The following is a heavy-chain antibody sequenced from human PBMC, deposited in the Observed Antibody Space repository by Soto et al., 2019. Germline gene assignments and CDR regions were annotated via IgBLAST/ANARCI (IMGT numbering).Heavy chain of an antibody. J-gene: IGHJ4*02. Sequence: GGSLRLSCAASGFTFSTFGMHWVRQSPGKGLEWVAVIWNGRNSEDYADSVKGRSTISRDNSKNTLYLQMNSLRAEDTAMYYCVTERRNYEFDYWGQGILVTVSS. CDR1: GFTFSTFG. CDR2: IWNGRNSE. CDR3: VTERRNYEFDY. V-gene: IGHV3-33*01. D-gene: IGHD1-7*01.